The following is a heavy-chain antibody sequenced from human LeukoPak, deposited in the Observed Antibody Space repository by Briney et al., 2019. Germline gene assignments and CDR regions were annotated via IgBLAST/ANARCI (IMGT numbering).Heavy chain of an antibody. D-gene: IGHD3-3*01. CDR3: VRSDDFWSGYYGY. Sequence: SQTLSLTCAISGDSVSSNSAAWNWIRQSPSRGLEWLGRTYYRSKWYNDYAVSVKSRITINPDTSKNQFSLKLSSVTAADTAVYYCVRSDDFWSGYYGYWGQGTLVTVSS. CDR2: TYYRSKWYN. V-gene: IGHV6-1*01. CDR1: GDSVSSNSAA. J-gene: IGHJ4*02.